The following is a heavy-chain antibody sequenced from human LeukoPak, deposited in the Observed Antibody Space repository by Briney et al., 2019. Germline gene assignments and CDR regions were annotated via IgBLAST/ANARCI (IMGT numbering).Heavy chain of an antibody. J-gene: IGHJ4*02. D-gene: IGHD2-2*01. V-gene: IGHV3-7*01. CDR1: GFTFSSYW. CDR3: ARTPGNGVLGYCSSTSCYPYYFDY. CDR2: IKQDGSEK. Sequence: GGSLRLSCAASGFTFSSYWMSWVRQAPGKGLEWVANIKQDGSEKYYVDSVKGRFTISRDNAKNSLYLQMNSLRAEDTAVYYCARTPGNGVLGYCSSTSCYPYYFDYWGQGTLVTVSS.